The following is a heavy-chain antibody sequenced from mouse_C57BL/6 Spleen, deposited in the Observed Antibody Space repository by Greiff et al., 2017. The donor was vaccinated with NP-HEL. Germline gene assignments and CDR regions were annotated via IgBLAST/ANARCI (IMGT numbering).Heavy chain of an antibody. CDR2: INPSNGGT. J-gene: IGHJ4*01. CDR3: ARPYGSSPYYAMDY. V-gene: IGHV1-53*01. Sequence: QVQLKQPGTELVKPGASVKLSCKASGYTFTSYWMHWVKQRPGQGLEWIGNINPSNGGTNYIEKFKSKATLTVDKSSSTASMQLSSLTSEDSAVYYCARPYGSSPYYAMDYWGQGTSVTVSS. D-gene: IGHD1-1*01. CDR1: GYTFTSYW.